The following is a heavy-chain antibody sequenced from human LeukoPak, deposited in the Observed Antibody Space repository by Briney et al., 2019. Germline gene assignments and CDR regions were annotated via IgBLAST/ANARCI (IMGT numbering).Heavy chain of an antibody. V-gene: IGHV1-18*01. CDR2: ISAYNGNT. Sequence: ASVRVSCKTSGYTFTSYGISWVRQAPGQGPEWVGWISAYNGNTNYAQKLQGRVTMTTDTSTTTAYMELRSLRSDDTAVYYCAGGGGSGWYLGAYLDYWGQGTLVTVSS. CDR1: GYTFTSYG. CDR3: AGGGGSGWYLGAYLDY. J-gene: IGHJ4*02. D-gene: IGHD6-19*01.